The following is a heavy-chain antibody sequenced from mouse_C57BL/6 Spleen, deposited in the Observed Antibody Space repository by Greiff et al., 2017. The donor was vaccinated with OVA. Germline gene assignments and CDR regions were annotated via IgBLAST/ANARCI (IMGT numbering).Heavy chain of an antibody. V-gene: IGHV1-64*01. CDR2: IHPNSGST. Sequence: QVQLQQPVAELVKPGASVKLSCKASGYTFTSYWMHWVKQRPGQGLEWIGMIHPNSGSTNYNEKFKSKATLTVDKSSSTAYMQLSSLTSEDSAVYYCARIYYSNYGGFAYWGQGTLVTVSA. J-gene: IGHJ3*01. D-gene: IGHD2-5*01. CDR3: ARIYYSNYGGFAY. CDR1: GYTFTSYW.